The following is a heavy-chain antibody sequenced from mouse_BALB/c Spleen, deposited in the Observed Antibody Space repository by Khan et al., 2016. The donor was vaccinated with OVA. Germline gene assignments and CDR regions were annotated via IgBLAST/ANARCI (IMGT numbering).Heavy chain of an antibody. D-gene: IGHD2-1*01. CDR2: IDPANGNT. CDR3: SSYGNYVFAY. CDR1: GFNIKDTY. V-gene: IGHV14-1*02. Sequence: VQLQQSGAELVRPGALVKLSCKVSGFNIKDTYIHWVKQRPEQGLEWIGWIDPANGNTIYDPKFQGKVSITADTSSNTAYLQHRSLKSEDTAVDYWSSYGNYVFAYWGQGTLVTGSA. J-gene: IGHJ3*01.